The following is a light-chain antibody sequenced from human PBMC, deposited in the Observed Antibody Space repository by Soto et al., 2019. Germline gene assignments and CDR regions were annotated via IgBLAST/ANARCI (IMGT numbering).Light chain of an antibody. J-gene: IGKJ5*01. CDR2: GAS. V-gene: IGKV3-20*01. CDR3: QQYGSSPIT. CDR1: QSVSSRY. Sequence: EILLTQSPGPLSLSPGERASLSCRASQSVSSRYLDWYQQKPGKAPRLLIYGASSRATGIPERFSGSGSGTDFTLTISRLEPEDFALYYCQQYGSSPITFGQGTRLEIK.